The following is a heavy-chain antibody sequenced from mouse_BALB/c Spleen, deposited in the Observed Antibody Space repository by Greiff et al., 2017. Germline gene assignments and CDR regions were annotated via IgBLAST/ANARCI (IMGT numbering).Heavy chain of an antibody. D-gene: IGHD2-3*01. J-gene: IGHJ2*01. V-gene: IGHV5-6-4*01. Sequence: EVQRVESGGGLVKPGGSLKLSCAASGFTFSSYTMSWVRQTPEKRLEWVATISSGGSYTYYPDSVKGRFTISRDNAKNTLYLQMSSLKSEDTAMYYCTRDKDDGYYFDYWGQGTTLTVSS. CDR3: TRDKDDGYYFDY. CDR2: ISSGGSYT. CDR1: GFTFSSYT.